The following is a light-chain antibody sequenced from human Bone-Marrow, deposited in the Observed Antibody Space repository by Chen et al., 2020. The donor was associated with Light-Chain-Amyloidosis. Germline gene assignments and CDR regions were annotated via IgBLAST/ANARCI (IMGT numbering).Light chain of an antibody. CDR2: DDS. J-gene: IGLJ3*02. Sequence: SYVLTQPSSVSVAQGQTATIACGGNNIGSTSVHWYQQTPGQAPLLVVYDDSDRPSGIPGRLSGSSSGNTASLTISRVEAGDAADYCGQVWDRRRDRPVFGGGTKLTVL. CDR3: QVWDRRRDRPV. V-gene: IGLV3-21*02. CDR1: NIGSTS.